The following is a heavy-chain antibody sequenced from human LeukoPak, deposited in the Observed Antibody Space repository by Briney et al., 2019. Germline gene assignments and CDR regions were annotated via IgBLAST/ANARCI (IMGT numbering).Heavy chain of an antibody. D-gene: IGHD6-13*01. Sequence: GGSLRLSCAASGFTFRDYTMHWIRQAPGKGLAWVSLITWDGVSPYYADSVKGRFTISRDNRKNSLYLQMNSLRTEDTALYYCVKDNAGSSNWYYFDSWGQGTLVTVSS. V-gene: IGHV3-43*01. CDR2: ITWDGVSP. CDR1: GFTFRDYT. J-gene: IGHJ4*02. CDR3: VKDNAGSSNWYYFDS.